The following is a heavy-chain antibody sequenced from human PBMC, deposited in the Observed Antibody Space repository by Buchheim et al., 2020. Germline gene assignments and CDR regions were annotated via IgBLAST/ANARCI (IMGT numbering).Heavy chain of an antibody. D-gene: IGHD2-8*01. V-gene: IGHV3-7*04. J-gene: IGHJ4*02. CDR3: ARGRRTKDY. Sequence: EVQLEESGGDLVQPGGSLRLSCVASGFTLSSYWMSWVRKALGKGLEWVANIKEDGSETYYVDSVKGRFTISRDNAKNSLYLQMNGLRAEGTAVYYWARGRRTKDYWGQGTL. CDR2: IKEDGSET. CDR1: GFTLSSYW.